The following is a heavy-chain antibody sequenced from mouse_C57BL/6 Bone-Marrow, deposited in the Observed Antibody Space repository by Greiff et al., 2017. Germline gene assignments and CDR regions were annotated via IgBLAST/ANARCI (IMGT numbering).Heavy chain of an antibody. Sequence: VKLQESGPGLVAPSQSLSITCTVSGFSLTSYAISWVRQPPGKGLEWLGVIWTGGGTNYNSALKSRLSISKDNSKSQVFLKMNSLQTDDTARYYCARNSNYYGSSYGYFDVWGTGTTVTVSS. CDR3: ARNSNYYGSSYGYFDV. CDR2: IWTGGGT. V-gene: IGHV2-9-1*01. D-gene: IGHD1-1*01. J-gene: IGHJ1*03. CDR1: GFSLTSYA.